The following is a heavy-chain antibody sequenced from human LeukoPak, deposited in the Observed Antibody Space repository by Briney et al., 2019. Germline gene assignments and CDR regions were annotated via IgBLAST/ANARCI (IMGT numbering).Heavy chain of an antibody. Sequence: ASVKVSCKASGGTFSSYAISWVRQAPGQGLEWMGRIIPILGIANYAQKFQGRVTITADKSTSTAYIELSSLRSEDTAVYYCARDYGGNPQTYYYGMDVWGQGTTVTVSS. CDR1: GGTFSSYA. J-gene: IGHJ6*02. D-gene: IGHD4-23*01. CDR2: IIPILGIA. CDR3: ARDYGGNPQTYYYGMDV. V-gene: IGHV1-69*04.